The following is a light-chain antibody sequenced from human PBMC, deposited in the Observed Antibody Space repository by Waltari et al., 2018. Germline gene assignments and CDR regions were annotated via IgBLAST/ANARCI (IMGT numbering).Light chain of an antibody. CDR3: QQVNSFPRT. Sequence: DIQMTQSPSSVSASVGDRVTLTCRACQGIASRLAWYQQKPGKAPKLLIYDASSLHSGVPSRFSGSGSGTEFTLTIRSLQPEDFATYYCQQVNSFPRTFGQGTKVEVK. V-gene: IGKV1-12*01. CDR2: DAS. CDR1: QGIASR. J-gene: IGKJ1*01.